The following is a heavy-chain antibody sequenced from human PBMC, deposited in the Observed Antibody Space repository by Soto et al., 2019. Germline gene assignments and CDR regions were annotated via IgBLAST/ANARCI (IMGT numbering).Heavy chain of an antibody. CDR3: ASSLIAAAHRYYGMDV. Sequence: QVQLVQSGAEVKKPGSSVKVSCKASGGTFSSYAISWVRQAPGQGLEWMGGLIPIFGTANYAQKFQGRVTITADESTSTAYMELSSLRSEDTAVYYCASSLIAAAHRYYGMDVWGQGTTVTVSS. J-gene: IGHJ6*02. CDR1: GGTFSSYA. CDR2: LIPIFGTA. V-gene: IGHV1-69*12. D-gene: IGHD6-13*01.